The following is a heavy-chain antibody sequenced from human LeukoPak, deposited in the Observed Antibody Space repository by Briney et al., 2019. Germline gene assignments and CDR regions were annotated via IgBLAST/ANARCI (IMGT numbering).Heavy chain of an antibody. J-gene: IGHJ4*02. V-gene: IGHV1-18*01. D-gene: IGHD2-2*01. Sequence: ASVKVSCKASDYTFTNYDISWVRQAPGQGLEWVGWISGYNGKTDYAQKFQGRVTMTTDTSTSTAYMELRSLRSDDTAVYYCARGARISSSWYSSVWGQGTLITVS. CDR3: ARGARISSSWYSSV. CDR1: DYTFTNYD. CDR2: ISGYNGKT.